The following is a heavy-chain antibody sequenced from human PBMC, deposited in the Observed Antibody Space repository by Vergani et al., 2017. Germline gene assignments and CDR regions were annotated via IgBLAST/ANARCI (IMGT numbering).Heavy chain of an antibody. CDR1: GYPFTSYA. CDR3: ARDVADIAANWFDP. Sequence: QVQLVQSGSELKKPGASVKVSCKASGYPFTSYAMNWVRQAPGQGLEWMGWINTNTGNPTYAQGFTGRFVFSLDTSVSTAYLQICSLKAEDTAVYYCARDVADIAANWFDPWGQGTLVTVSS. D-gene: IGHD5-12*01. CDR2: INTNTGNP. J-gene: IGHJ5*02. V-gene: IGHV7-4-1*01.